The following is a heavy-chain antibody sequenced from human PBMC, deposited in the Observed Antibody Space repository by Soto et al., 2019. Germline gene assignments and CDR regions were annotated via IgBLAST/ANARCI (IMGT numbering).Heavy chain of an antibody. CDR1: GGSVSSGSYY. CDR2: IYYSGST. D-gene: IGHD5-18*01. Sequence: QVQLQESGPGLVKPSETLSLTCTVSGGSVSSGSYYWSWIRQPPGKGLEWIGYIYYSGSTNHNPSLKSRVIIAVDTSKNQFSLKLSSVTAADTAVYYCARVPDTRARWFDPWGQGTLVTVSS. CDR3: ARVPDTRARWFDP. V-gene: IGHV4-61*01. J-gene: IGHJ5*02.